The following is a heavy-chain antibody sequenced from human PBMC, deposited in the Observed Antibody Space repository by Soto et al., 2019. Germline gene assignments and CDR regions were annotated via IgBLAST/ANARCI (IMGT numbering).Heavy chain of an antibody. J-gene: IGHJ5*02. V-gene: IGHV3-23*01. CDR1: GFTFSNYA. Sequence: EVQLLESGGGLVQPGGSLRLSCVASGFTFSNYAMSWVRQAPGKGLEWVSAVSGSGTSTYYADSVKGRFTISRDNSKNTLYLQMNSLRAEDTAVYYCPKGFDWWFDPWGQGTLVTVSS. CDR3: PKGFDWWFDP. CDR2: VSGSGTST. D-gene: IGHD3-9*01.